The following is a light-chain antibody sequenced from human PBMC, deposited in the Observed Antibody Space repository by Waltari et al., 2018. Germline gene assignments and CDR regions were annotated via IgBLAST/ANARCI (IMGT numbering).Light chain of an antibody. J-gene: IGKJ3*01. V-gene: IGKV3-15*01. Sequence: EIVMTQSPATLSVSPGERATVSCRASQRISNTLAWYQQKPGQAPRLLVYATSARATGVPARFSGSGSGTEFTLTINSLQSEDFAVYYCQQYSDWPPGTFGPGTKVDIK. CDR1: QRISNT. CDR3: QQYSDWPPGT. CDR2: ATS.